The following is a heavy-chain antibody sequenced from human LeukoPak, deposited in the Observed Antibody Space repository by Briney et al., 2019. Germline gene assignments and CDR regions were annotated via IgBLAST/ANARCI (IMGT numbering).Heavy chain of an antibody. V-gene: IGHV1-18*01. D-gene: IGHD3-22*01. J-gene: IGHJ4*02. Sequence: ASVKVSCKASGYTFTSYGISWVRKAPGQGLDWMGWISAYKGNTNYAQKLQGRVTMATDTSTSTAYMELRSLRSDDTAVYYCARSHYYDSSGYHLIGFKYWGQGTLVTVSS. CDR1: GYTFTSYG. CDR2: ISAYKGNT. CDR3: ARSHYYDSSGYHLIGFKY.